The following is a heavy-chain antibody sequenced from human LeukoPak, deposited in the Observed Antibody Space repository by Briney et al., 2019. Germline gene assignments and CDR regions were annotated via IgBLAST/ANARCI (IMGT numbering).Heavy chain of an antibody. CDR1: GFMFTKYD. V-gene: IGHV1-8*01. CDR3: VRDGEGVAISVNYWFDP. CDR2: MNPNTGST. J-gene: IGHJ5*02. Sequence: GASVKVSCKASGFMFTKYDINWVRQASGQRLECMGWMNPNTGSTGYAQTFQGRVTMTRDTATSTAYMELRGLRSEDTAVYYCVRDGEGVAISVNYWFDPWGQGTLVTVSS. D-gene: IGHD3-10*01.